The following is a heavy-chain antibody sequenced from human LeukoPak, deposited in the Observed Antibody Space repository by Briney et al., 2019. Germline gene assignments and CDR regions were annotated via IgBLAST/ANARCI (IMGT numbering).Heavy chain of an antibody. CDR3: ARGCSGGSCYEWYFDL. J-gene: IGHJ2*01. Sequence: GGSLRLSCAASGFTFSDYYMSWLRQAPGKGLEWVSYISSSSSYTNYADSVKGRFTISRDNAKNSLYLQMNSLRAEDTAVYYCARGCSGGSCYEWYFDLWGRGTLVTVSS. D-gene: IGHD2-15*01. V-gene: IGHV3-11*06. CDR2: ISSSSSYT. CDR1: GFTFSDYY.